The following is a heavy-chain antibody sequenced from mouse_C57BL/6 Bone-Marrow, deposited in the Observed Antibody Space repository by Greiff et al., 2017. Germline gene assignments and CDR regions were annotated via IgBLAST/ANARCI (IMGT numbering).Heavy chain of an antibody. J-gene: IGHJ3*01. CDR2: IYPGGGYT. CDR1: GYTFTNYW. CDR3: AREGLYYDYAY. D-gene: IGHD2-4*01. V-gene: IGHV1-63*01. Sequence: QVQLKESGAELVRPGTSVKMSCKASGYTFTNYWIGWAKQRPGHGLEWIGDIYPGGGYTNYNEKFKGKATLTADKSSSTAYMQFSSLTSEDSAIYYCAREGLYYDYAYWGQGTLVTVSA.